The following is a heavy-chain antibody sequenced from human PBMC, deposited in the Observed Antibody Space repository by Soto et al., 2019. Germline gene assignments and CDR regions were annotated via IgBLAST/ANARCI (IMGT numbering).Heavy chain of an antibody. CDR1: GGSVSSGSYY. CDR3: AGQVAAAPQGHYYYGMDV. V-gene: IGHV4-61*01. D-gene: IGHD6-6*01. Sequence: QVQLQESGPGLVKPSETLSLTCTVSGGSVSSGSYYWSWIRQPPGKGLEWIGYIYYSGSTNYNPSLKSRVTISVDTSKNQFSLKLSSVTAADTAVYYCAGQVAAAPQGHYYYGMDVWGQGTTVTVSS. CDR2: IYYSGST. J-gene: IGHJ6*02.